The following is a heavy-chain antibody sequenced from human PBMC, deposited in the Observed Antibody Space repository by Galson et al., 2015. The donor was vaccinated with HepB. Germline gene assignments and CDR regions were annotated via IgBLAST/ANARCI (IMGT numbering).Heavy chain of an antibody. CDR2: TYYRSKWSS. V-gene: IGHV6-1*01. CDR3: ARGHYYDSTGAYYFDY. J-gene: IGHJ4*02. D-gene: IGHD3-22*01. Sequence: ISGDSVSSNRAAWNWTRQSPSRGLEWLGRTYYRSKWSSDYAASVKSRITINADTSKNQFSLQLNSVTPEDTAVYYCARGHYYDSTGAYYFDYWGQGTLVTVSS. CDR1: GDSVSSNRAA.